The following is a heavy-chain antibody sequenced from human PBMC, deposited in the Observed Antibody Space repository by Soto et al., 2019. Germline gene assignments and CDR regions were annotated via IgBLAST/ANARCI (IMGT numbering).Heavy chain of an antibody. CDR3: ARVVDYYDPYDYYGMDV. D-gene: IGHD3-22*01. CDR2: ISSSSSYI. J-gene: IGHJ6*02. CDR1: GFTFSSYS. Sequence: EVQLVESGGGLVKPGGSLRLSCAASGFTFSSYSMNWFRQAPGKGLEWVSSISSSSSYIYYAYSVKGRFTISRDNAKKSLYLQMNSLRAEDTAVYYCARVVDYYDPYDYYGMDVWGQGPTVTVSS. V-gene: IGHV3-21*01.